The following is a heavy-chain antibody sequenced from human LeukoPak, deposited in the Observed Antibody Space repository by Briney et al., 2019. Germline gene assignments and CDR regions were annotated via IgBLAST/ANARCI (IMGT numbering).Heavy chain of an antibody. Sequence: GGSLRLSCAASGFTFSSYSMNWVRQAPGKGLEWVSSISSSSSYIYYADSVKGRFTISRDNAKNSLYLQMDDLRVEDTAVYFCARGPPLFDPWGQGTLVTVSS. CDR3: ARGPPLFDP. CDR2: ISSSSSYI. CDR1: GFTFSSYS. J-gene: IGHJ5*02. V-gene: IGHV3-21*01.